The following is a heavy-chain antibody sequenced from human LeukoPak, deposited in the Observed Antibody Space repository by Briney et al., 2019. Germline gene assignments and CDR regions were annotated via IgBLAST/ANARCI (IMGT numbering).Heavy chain of an antibody. J-gene: IGHJ5*02. Sequence: SETLSLTCAVDGGPFSGYYWSWIRQPPGKGLEWIGSIYYIGSTYYNPSLKSRVTISVDTSKNQFSLKLSSVTAADTAVYYCARHPVRDYYDSSGYYLRHNWFDPWGQGTLVTVSS. V-gene: IGHV4-34*01. D-gene: IGHD3-22*01. CDR2: IYYIGST. CDR1: GGPFSGYY. CDR3: ARHPVRDYYDSSGYYLRHNWFDP.